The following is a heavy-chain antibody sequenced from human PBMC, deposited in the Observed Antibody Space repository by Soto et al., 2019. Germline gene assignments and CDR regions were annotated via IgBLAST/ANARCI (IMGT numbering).Heavy chain of an antibody. D-gene: IGHD3-10*01. CDR1: GDSITRSGFY. Sequence: QLHLHESGPGLVKPSETLSLSCSVSGDSITRSGFYWAWIRRPPGKELEWIGSMYHTGSTYYKPSLGRRLTMSVDTSKSQFSLRLTSMTAADAGVYFCARVRGGDTHVFDFWGQGARVTVSS. J-gene: IGHJ4*02. CDR2: MYHTGST. CDR3: ARVRGGDTHVFDF. V-gene: IGHV4-39*01.